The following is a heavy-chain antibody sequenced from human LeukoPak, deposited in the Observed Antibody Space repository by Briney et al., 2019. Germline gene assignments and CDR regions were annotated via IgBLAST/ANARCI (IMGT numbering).Heavy chain of an antibody. CDR2: ISAYNGNT. CDR1: GYTFTSYG. V-gene: IGHV1-18*01. Sequence: GASVKVSCKASGYTFTSYGITWVRQAPGQGLEWMGWISAYNGNTNYAQKLQGRVTMTTDTSTSTAYMELRSLRSDDTAVYYCARARMYYYDSSGDRYYFDYWGQGTLVTVSS. CDR3: ARARMYYYDSSGDRYYFDY. J-gene: IGHJ4*02. D-gene: IGHD3-22*01.